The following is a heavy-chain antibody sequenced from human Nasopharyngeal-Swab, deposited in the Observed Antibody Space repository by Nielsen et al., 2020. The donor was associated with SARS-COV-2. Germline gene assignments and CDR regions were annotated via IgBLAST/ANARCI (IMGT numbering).Heavy chain of an antibody. CDR1: GFSFSSYW. V-gene: IGHV3-74*01. D-gene: IGHD2-2*01. J-gene: IGHJ6*03. CDR2: INSDGSST. CDR3: ARGGVVVPAAHYYYYYMDV. Sequence: GESLKISCAASGFSFSSYWMHWVHQAPGKGLVWVSRINSDGSSTSYADSVKGRFTISRDNAKNTLYLQMNSLRAEDTAVYYCARGGVVVPAAHYYYYYMDVWGKGTTVTVSS.